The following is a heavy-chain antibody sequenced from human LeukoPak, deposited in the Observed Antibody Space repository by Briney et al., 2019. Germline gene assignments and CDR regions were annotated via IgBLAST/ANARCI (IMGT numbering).Heavy chain of an antibody. CDR3: ARTGSGSYYNVFFYYYGMDV. CDR1: GGSISSYY. Sequence: SETLSLTCTVSGGSISSYYWSWIRQPPGKGLEWIGYIYYSGSTNYNPSLKSRVTISVDTSKNQFSLKLSSVTAADTAVYYCARTGSGSYYNVFFYYYGMDVWGQGTTVTVSS. D-gene: IGHD3-10*01. CDR2: IYYSGST. J-gene: IGHJ6*02. V-gene: IGHV4-59*01.